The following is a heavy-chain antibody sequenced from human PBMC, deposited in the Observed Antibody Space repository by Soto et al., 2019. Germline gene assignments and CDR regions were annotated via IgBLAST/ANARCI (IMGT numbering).Heavy chain of an antibody. CDR1: GFTFSSYA. V-gene: IGHV3-30-3*01. Sequence: GGSLRLSCAASGFTFSSYAMHWVRQAPGKGLEWVAVISYDGSNKYYADSVKGRFTISRDNSKNTLYLQMNSLRAEDTAVYYCARVVYKRFGEQSAFDIWGQGTMVTVSS. CDR2: ISYDGSNK. J-gene: IGHJ3*02. D-gene: IGHD3-10*01. CDR3: ARVVYKRFGEQSAFDI.